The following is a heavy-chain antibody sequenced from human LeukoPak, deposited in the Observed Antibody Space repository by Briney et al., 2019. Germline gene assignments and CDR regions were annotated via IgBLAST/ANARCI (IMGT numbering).Heavy chain of an antibody. V-gene: IGHV1-2*02. CDR2: INPNSGGT. CDR3: ARGPVATIPYYYYGMDV. CDR1: GYTLSGYY. D-gene: IGHD2-2*02. J-gene: IGHJ6*02. Sequence: ASVKVSCKASGYTLSGYYMHWVRQAPGQGLEWMGWINPNSGGTNYAQKFQGRVTMTRDTSISTAYMELSRLRSDDTAVYYCARGPVATIPYYYYGMDVWGQGTTVTVSS.